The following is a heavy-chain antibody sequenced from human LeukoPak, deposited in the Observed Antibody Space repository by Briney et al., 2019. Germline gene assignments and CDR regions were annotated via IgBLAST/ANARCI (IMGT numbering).Heavy chain of an antibody. D-gene: IGHD1-26*01. Sequence: GGSLRLSCAASGFTFRSYSMNWVRQAPGKGLEWVSYISSSSSTIYYVDSVKGRFTISRDNAKNSLYLQMNSLRAEDTAVYYCARHISGSSISALRYWGQGTLVTVSS. CDR1: GFTFRSYS. V-gene: IGHV3-48*01. CDR2: ISSSSSTI. CDR3: ARHISGSSISALRY. J-gene: IGHJ4*02.